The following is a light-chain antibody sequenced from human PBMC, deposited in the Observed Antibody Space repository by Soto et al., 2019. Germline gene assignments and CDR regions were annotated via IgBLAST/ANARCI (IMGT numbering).Light chain of an antibody. V-gene: IGLV1-40*01. CDR1: SSNIGAGYD. J-gene: IGLJ2*01. CDR2: GNN. Sequence: QSVLTQPPSVSGAPGQRVTISCTGSSSNIGAGYDVHWYQQLPGTAPKLLIYGNNNRPSGVPDRFSGSKSGTSASLAITGLQSEDEADYYCAAWDGSLNHILFGGGTKLTVL. CDR3: AAWDGSLNHIL.